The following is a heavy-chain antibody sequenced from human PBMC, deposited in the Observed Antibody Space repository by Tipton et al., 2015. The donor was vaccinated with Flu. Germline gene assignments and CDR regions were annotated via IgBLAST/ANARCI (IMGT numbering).Heavy chain of an antibody. CDR2: IRYGGSS. CDR1: GGSISTSGYY. V-gene: IGHV4-39*07. D-gene: IGHD6-13*01. J-gene: IGHJ6*02. Sequence: LRLSCTVSGGSISTSGYYWGWIRQPPGKGLEWIGSIRYGGSSYYTPSLKSRVTISVDTSKNQFSLKLSSVTAADTAVYYCARDSAAHYGMDVWGQGTTVTVSS. CDR3: ARDSAAHYGMDV.